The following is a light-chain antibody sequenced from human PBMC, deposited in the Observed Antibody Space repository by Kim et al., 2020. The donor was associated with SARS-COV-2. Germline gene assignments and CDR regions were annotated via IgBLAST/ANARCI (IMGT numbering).Light chain of an antibody. V-gene: IGLV1-51*01. CDR3: GTWDSSLSAYV. CDR2: DNN. CDR1: SSNIGNNY. J-gene: IGLJ1*01. Sequence: QSVLTQPPSVSAAPGQKVTISCSGSSSNIGNNYVSWYQQLPGTAPKLLIYDNNKLPSWIPDRFSGSKSGTSATLRITGLQTGDEADYYCGTWDSSLSAYVFGTGTKVTVL.